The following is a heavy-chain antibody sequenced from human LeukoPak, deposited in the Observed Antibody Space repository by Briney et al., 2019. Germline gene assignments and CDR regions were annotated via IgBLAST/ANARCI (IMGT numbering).Heavy chain of an antibody. Sequence: SVKVSCKASGYTFTGYYMHWVRQAPGQGLEWMGGTIPIFGTANYAQKFQGRVTITADESTSTAYMELSSLRSEDTAVYYCARVGILNDFWSGYPFDPWGQGTLVTVSS. J-gene: IGHJ5*02. V-gene: IGHV1-69*13. D-gene: IGHD3-3*01. CDR2: TIPIFGTA. CDR3: ARVGILNDFWSGYPFDP. CDR1: GYTFTGYY.